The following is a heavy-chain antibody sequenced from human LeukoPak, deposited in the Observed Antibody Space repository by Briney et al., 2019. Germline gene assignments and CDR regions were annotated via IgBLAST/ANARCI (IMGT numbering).Heavy chain of an antibody. Sequence: PSETLSLTCTVSGGSISSSSYYWGWIRQPPGKGLEWIGSIYYSGSTYHNPSLKSRVTISVDTSKNQFSLKLSSVTAADTAVYYCAGGEDRVDYYDSSGYSGRRTPGAFDIWGQGTMVTVSS. CDR1: GGSISSSSYY. CDR3: AGGEDRVDYYDSSGYSGRRTPGAFDI. D-gene: IGHD3-22*01. J-gene: IGHJ3*02. V-gene: IGHV4-39*07. CDR2: IYYSGST.